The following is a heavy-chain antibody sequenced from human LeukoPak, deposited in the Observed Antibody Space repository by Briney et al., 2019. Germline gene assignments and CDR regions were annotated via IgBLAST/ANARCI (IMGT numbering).Heavy chain of an antibody. D-gene: IGHD6-13*01. V-gene: IGHV4-34*01. CDR1: TGSLSGYS. J-gene: IGHJ3*02. CDR2: INHSGST. Sequence: SETLSLTCTVYTGSLSGYSWSWIRQSPGKGLEWIGEINHSGSTNYNPSLKSRVTISVDTSKNQFSLKLSSVTAADTAVYYCARDSSSWSLFAFDIWGQGTMVTVSS. CDR3: ARDSSSWSLFAFDI.